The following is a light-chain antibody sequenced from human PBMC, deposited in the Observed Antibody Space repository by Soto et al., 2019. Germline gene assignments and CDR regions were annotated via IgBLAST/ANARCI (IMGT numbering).Light chain of an antibody. CDR1: SSDVGGYNS. V-gene: IGLV2-14*03. J-gene: IGLJ1*01. CDR2: DVS. CDR3: SSYSTGGSYV. Sequence: QSVLTQPASVSGSPGQSIAISCTGTSSDVGGYNSASWYQQHPGKAPKILIYDVSNRPSGVSNRFSGSKSGNTASLTISGLQAEDEADYYCSSYSTGGSYVFGTGTKLTVL.